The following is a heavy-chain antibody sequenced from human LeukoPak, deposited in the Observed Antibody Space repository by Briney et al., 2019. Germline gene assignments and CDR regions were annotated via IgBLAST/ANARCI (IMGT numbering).Heavy chain of an antibody. CDR1: GFTFTNAW. V-gene: IGHV3-23*01. CDR3: AKDATASPYFHWFDN. CDR2: ISSGDRT. D-gene: IGHD3-9*01. J-gene: IGHJ4*02. Sequence: GGSLRLSCAASGFTFTNAWMNWMGWVRQAPGEGLEWVAGISSGDRTFHAESVKGRFTISRDKSKDTLYLQMNSLRAEDTAVYYCAKDATASPYFHWFDNWGQGTQVIVSS.